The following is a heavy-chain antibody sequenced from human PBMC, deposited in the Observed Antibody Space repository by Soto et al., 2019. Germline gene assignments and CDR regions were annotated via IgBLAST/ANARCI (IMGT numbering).Heavy chain of an antibody. D-gene: IGHD2-2*01. J-gene: IGHJ6*03. CDR2: IRSKAYGGTT. V-gene: IGHV3-49*03. CDR1: GFTFGDYA. CDR3: TRDSIVVVPAANYYYYMDV. Sequence: GGSLRLSCTASGFTFGDYAMSWFRQAPGKGLEWVGFIRSKAYGGTTEYAASVKGRFTISRDDSKSIAYLQMNSLKTEDTAVYYCTRDSIVVVPAANYYYYMDVWGKGTTVTVSS.